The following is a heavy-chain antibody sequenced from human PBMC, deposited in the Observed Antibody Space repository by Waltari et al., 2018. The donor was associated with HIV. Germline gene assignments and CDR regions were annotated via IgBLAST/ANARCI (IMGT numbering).Heavy chain of an antibody. V-gene: IGHV3-30*01. Sequence: QVQLVESGGGVVRRGGSLRLSCSASGFMFRGYVLHWVRQAPGKGLEWVAATSFDGTNNYYAHSVKGRFTISRDNIKNILHLQMNSLKIEDMAVYYCAKDRSGSLHYFYYYGMDVWGKGTTVAVSS. CDR1: GFMFRGYV. CDR2: TSFDGTNN. J-gene: IGHJ6*04. D-gene: IGHD3-22*01. CDR3: AKDRSGSLHYFYYYGMDV.